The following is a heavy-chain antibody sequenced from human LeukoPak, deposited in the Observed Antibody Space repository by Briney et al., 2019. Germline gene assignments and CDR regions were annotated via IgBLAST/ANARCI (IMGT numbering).Heavy chain of an antibody. CDR3: AGGYSSGGGAPTQSAP. CDR2: IYTSGST. J-gene: IGHJ5*02. Sequence: SETLSLTCTVSGGSISSYYWSWIRQPAVKGLEWIGRIYTSGSTNYNPSLKSRVTMSVDTSKNQFSLKLSSVTAADTAVYYCAGGYSSGGGAPTQSAPGGEGPLVTASS. CDR1: GGSISSYY. D-gene: IGHD6-25*01. V-gene: IGHV4-4*07.